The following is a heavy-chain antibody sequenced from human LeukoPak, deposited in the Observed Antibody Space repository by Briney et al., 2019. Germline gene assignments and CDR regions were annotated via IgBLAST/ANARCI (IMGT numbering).Heavy chain of an antibody. V-gene: IGHV3-66*03. Sequence: GGSLRLSCAASGFTVSSNYMSWVRQAPGKGLEWVSVIYSCGSTYYADSVKGRFTISRDNSKNTLYLQMNSLRAEDTAVYYCARAGSHWHYVYWGQGTVVTVSS. D-gene: IGHD3-10*01. CDR1: GFTVSSNY. CDR2: IYSCGST. CDR3: ARAGSHWHYVY. J-gene: IGHJ4*02.